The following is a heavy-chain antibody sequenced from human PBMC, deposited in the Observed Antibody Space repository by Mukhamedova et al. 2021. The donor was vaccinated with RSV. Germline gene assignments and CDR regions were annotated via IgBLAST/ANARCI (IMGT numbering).Heavy chain of an antibody. V-gene: IGHV3-15*01. D-gene: IGHD3-3*01. CDR3: TTVPSEYYDFWH. Sequence: DYAAPVKGRFTISRDDSKNTLYLQMNSLKTEDTAVYYCTTVPSEYYDFWHWGQGTLVTVSS. J-gene: IGHJ4*02.